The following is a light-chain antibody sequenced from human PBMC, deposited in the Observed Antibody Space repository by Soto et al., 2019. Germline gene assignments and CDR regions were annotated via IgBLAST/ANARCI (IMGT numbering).Light chain of an antibody. CDR2: GAS. CDR3: QQSYSTPPT. V-gene: IGKV1-39*01. Sequence: DIQMTQSPSSLSASVGDRLTITCRASQSISTYLNWYQQKPGKAPQVLIYGASSLQTGVPSRFSGSGSGTDFTLTISSLQPEDSATYYCQQSYSTPPTFGQGTKLEIK. J-gene: IGKJ2*01. CDR1: QSISTY.